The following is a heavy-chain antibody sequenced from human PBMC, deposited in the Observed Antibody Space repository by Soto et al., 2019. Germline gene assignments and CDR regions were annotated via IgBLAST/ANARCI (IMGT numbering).Heavy chain of an antibody. D-gene: IGHD4-17*01. Sequence: QVQLVQSGAEVKKPGASVKVSCKASGYTFTSYGISWVRQAPEQGLEWMGWISAYNGNTNYAQKLQGRVTMTTDTSTSTAYMELRSLRSDDTAVYYCARGGRDSYYGGNSADDAFDIWGQGTMFTVSS. CDR2: ISAYNGNT. J-gene: IGHJ3*02. V-gene: IGHV1-18*01. CDR3: ARGGRDSYYGGNSADDAFDI. CDR1: GYTFTSYG.